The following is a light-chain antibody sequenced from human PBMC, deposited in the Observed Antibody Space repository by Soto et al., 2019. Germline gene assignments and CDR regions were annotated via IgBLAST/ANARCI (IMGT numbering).Light chain of an antibody. CDR1: SSDVGGYNY. J-gene: IGLJ1*01. CDR3: CSYAGSYSYV. Sequence: QSALTQPRSVSGSPGQSVTISCTGTSSDVGGYNYVSWYQQHPGKAPKLMIYDVSKRPSGVPDRFSGSKSDNTASLTISGLQAEDEAEYYCCSYAGSYSYVFGTGTKLTVL. CDR2: DVS. V-gene: IGLV2-11*01.